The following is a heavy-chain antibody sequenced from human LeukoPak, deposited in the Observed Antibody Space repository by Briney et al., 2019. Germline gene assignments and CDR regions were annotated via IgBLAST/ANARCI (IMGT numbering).Heavy chain of an antibody. CDR3: ARTLISTGYYVDY. CDR2: IYSGGTT. D-gene: IGHD3-9*01. J-gene: IGHJ4*02. V-gene: IGHV3-53*01. Sequence: PGGSLRLSCAASGFTVSGNYMSWVRQAPGRGLEWVSIIYSGGTTYYADSVKGRFTISRDESKNTLFLQMNSLRAEDTALYYCARTLISTGYYVDYWGQGTLVTVSS. CDR1: GFTVSGNY.